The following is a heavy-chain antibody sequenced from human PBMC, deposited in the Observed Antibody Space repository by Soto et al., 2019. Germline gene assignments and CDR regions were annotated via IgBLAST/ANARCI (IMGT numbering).Heavy chain of an antibody. J-gene: IGHJ6*02. CDR2: MSFDGKNQ. CDR3: ASGERVPRLCVDYYAVDV. CDR1: GFTINRND. V-gene: IGHV3-30*03. D-gene: IGHD1-1*01. Sequence: QVHLVESGGGVVQPGGSLRLSCAASGFTINRNDMYWVRQAPGKGLEWVAVMSFDGKNQHYADSVKGRFTISRDNSKNTLSLEMNSLSREDTAVYYCASGERVPRLCVDYYAVDVRGQGTTVSVS.